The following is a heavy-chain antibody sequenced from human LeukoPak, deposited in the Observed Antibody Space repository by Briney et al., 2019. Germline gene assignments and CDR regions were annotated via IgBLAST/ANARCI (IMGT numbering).Heavy chain of an antibody. V-gene: IGHV4-34*01. CDR1: GGSFSGYY. CDR2: INHSGST. J-gene: IGHJ6*03. D-gene: IGHD2-15*01. CDR3: ARRVVRPTDYMDV. Sequence: SETLSLICAVYGGSFSGYYWSWIRQLPGKGLEWIGEINHSGSTNYNPSLKSRVTISVDTSKNQFSLKLSSVTAADTAVYYCARRVVRPTDYMDVWGKGTTVTVSS.